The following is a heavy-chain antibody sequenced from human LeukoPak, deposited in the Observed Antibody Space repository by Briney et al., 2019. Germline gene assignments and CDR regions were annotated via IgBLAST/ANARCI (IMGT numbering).Heavy chain of an antibody. CDR3: ARIHLGTVTKGLFDY. D-gene: IGHD4-17*01. CDR1: GFTFSSYS. Sequence: GGSLRLSCAASGFTFSSYSMNLVRQAPGKGLEWVSYISSSSSTIYYADSVKGRFTISRDNAKNSLYLQMNSLRAEDTAVYYCARIHLGTVTKGLFDYWGQGTLVTVSS. J-gene: IGHJ4*02. CDR2: ISSSSSTI. V-gene: IGHV3-48*01.